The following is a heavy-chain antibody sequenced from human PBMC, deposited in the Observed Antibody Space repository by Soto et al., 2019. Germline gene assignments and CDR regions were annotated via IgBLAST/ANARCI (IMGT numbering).Heavy chain of an antibody. CDR2: ISSSSSTI. D-gene: IGHD3-16*02. Sequence: GGSLRLSCAASGFTFSSYSMNWVRQAPGKGLEWVSYISSSSSTIYYADSVKGRFTISRDNAKNSLYLQMNSLRAEDTAVYYCARAEDYDYIWGSYRSGAFDIWGQGTMVTVSS. CDR1: GFTFSSYS. V-gene: IGHV3-48*01. J-gene: IGHJ3*02. CDR3: ARAEDYDYIWGSYRSGAFDI.